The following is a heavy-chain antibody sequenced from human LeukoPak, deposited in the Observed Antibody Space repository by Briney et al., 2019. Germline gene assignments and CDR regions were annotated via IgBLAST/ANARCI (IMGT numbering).Heavy chain of an antibody. D-gene: IGHD3-3*01. V-gene: IGHV1-8*02. CDR1: GGTFSSYA. CDR3: ARAQTTLWYYDFWSGPGAWFDP. J-gene: IGHJ5*02. CDR2: MNPNSGNT. Sequence: ASVKVSCKASGGTFSSYAISWVRQAPGQGLEWMGRMNPNSGNTGYAQKFQGRVTMTRNTSISTAYMELSSLRSEDTAVYYCARAQTTLWYYDFWSGPGAWFDPWGQGTLVTVSS.